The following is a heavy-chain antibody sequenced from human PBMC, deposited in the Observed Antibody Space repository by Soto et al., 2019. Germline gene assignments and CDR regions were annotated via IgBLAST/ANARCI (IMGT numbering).Heavy chain of an antibody. Sequence: EVQLVQSGAEVIQPGESLKISCKGSGYSFTSYWIGWVRQMPGKGLEVMAIIYPGDSDTRYSTSFQGQVTISADKSIGTAYLQWSSLKASDTAMYYCATIRDGYTNDAFDIWGKGTMVTVSS. CDR3: ATIRDGYTNDAFDI. CDR1: GYSFTSYW. V-gene: IGHV5-51*03. CDR2: IYPGDSDT. J-gene: IGHJ3*02. D-gene: IGHD5-12*01.